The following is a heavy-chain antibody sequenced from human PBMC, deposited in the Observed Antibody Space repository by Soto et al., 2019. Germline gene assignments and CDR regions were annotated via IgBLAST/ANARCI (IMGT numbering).Heavy chain of an antibody. CDR3: AREPTGTHVDY. CDR1: GGSISSYY. D-gene: IGHD1-7*01. Sequence: SETLSLTCTVSGGSISSYYWSWIRQPPGKGLEWIGYIYYSGSTNYNPSLKSRVSISVDTSKNQFSLKLSSVTAADTAVYYCAREPTGTHVDYWGQGTLVTVSS. V-gene: IGHV4-59*01. CDR2: IYYSGST. J-gene: IGHJ4*02.